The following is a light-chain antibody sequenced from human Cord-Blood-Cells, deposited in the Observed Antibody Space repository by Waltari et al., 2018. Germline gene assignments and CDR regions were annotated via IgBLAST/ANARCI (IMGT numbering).Light chain of an antibody. Sequence: QSALTQPASVSGSPGQSITISCTGTSSDVGGYNYVSWYQQHPGKDPQLMIYDVSNRPSGVSSRCSGSKSGNTASLPSSGLRAEDGADYYCSAYTSSITWVFGGGTKLTVL. CDR3: SAYTSSITWV. V-gene: IGLV2-14*03. J-gene: IGLJ3*02. CDR1: SSDVGGYNY. CDR2: DVS.